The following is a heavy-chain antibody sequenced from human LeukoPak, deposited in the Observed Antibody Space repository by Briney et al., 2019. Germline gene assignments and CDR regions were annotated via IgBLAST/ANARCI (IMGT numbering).Heavy chain of an antibody. CDR1: GGSITTGTYY. Sequence: SETLSLTCTVSGGSITTGTYYWSWVRLPPGKGLEWIGSIYKTVNTNFNPSLKSRVTISADTSKNQFSLKLSSVTAADTAVYYCARAPDYFYYYYMDVWGKGTTVTISS. J-gene: IGHJ6*03. CDR2: IYKTVNT. V-gene: IGHV4-61*01. CDR3: ARAPDYFYYYYMDV.